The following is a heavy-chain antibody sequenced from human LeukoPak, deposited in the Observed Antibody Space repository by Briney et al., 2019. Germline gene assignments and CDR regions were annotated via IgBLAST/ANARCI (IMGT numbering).Heavy chain of an antibody. CDR3: ARAGDGAYYDFWSGYSFDY. V-gene: IGHV4-30-4*01. J-gene: IGHJ4*02. Sequence: PSQTLSLTCTVSGGSISSGDYYWSWIRQPPGKGLEWIGYIYYSGSTYYNPSLKSRVTISVDTSKNQFSLKLSSVTAADTAVYYCARAGDGAYYDFWSGYSFDYWGQGTLVTVSS. CDR2: IYYSGST. D-gene: IGHD3-3*01. CDR1: GGSISSGDYY.